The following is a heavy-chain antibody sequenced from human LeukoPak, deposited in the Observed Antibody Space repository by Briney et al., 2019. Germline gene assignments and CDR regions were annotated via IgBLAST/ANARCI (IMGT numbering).Heavy chain of an antibody. V-gene: IGHV4-59*01. CDR1: GGSISSYY. CDR2: IYYSGST. D-gene: IGHD4-17*01. CDR3: ARGDDYGDSDY. Sequence: SETLSLTCTVSGGSISSYYWSWIRQPPGRGLEWIGYIYYSGSTNYNPSLKSRVTISVDTSKNQFSLKLSSVTAADTAVYYCARGDDYGDSDYWGQGTLVTVSS. J-gene: IGHJ4*02.